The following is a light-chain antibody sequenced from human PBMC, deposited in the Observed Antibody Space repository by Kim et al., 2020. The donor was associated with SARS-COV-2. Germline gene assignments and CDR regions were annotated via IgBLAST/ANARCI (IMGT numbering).Light chain of an antibody. CDR1: KNNVGNYG. CDR3: SAWDSSLNAWV. CDR2: TTN. V-gene: IGLV10-54*04. Sequence: QNATHTCTGNKNNVGNYGAAWLQQHQGHPPTLLSYTTNNRPSAISERFSASRSGNTASLTISGLQPEDEADYYCSAWDSSLNAWVFGGGTQLTVL. J-gene: IGLJ3*02.